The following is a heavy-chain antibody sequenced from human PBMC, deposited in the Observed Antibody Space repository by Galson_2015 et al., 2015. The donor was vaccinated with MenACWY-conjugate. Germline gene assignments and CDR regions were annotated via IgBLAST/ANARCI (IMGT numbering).Heavy chain of an antibody. Sequence: SLRLSCAASGLTFSSYAMSWVRQAPGKGLEWISTISGSGSNTYYADSVKGRFTISRANSKNTLYLQTNSLRAEYTAVYYCASEHALFDPWGRASLVTVSS. V-gene: IGHV3-23*01. CDR1: GLTFSSYA. CDR2: ISGSGSNT. D-gene: IGHD1/OR15-1a*01. J-gene: IGHJ5*02. CDR3: ASEHALFDP.